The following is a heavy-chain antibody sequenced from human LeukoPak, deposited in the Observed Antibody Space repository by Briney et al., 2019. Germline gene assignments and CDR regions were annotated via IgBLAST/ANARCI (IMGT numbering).Heavy chain of an antibody. J-gene: IGHJ4*02. V-gene: IGHV3-23*01. CDR2: ISVSGSST. Sequence: PGGSLRLSCAASGFTFSSYAMSWVRQAPGKGLEWVSAISVSGSSTYYADSVKGRFTISRDNSKNTLYLQMNSLRAEDTAVYYCAKDGALGYCNGGSCFDFDYWGQGTLVTVSS. CDR3: AKDGALGYCNGGSCFDFDY. D-gene: IGHD2-15*01. CDR1: GFTFSSYA.